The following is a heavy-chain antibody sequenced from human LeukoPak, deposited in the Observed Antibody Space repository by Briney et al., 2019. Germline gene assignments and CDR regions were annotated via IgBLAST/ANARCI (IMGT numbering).Heavy chain of an antibody. Sequence: GGSLRLSCAASRFTVSSNYMTWVRQAAGKGLEWVSVIYSGGSTYYADSVKGRFTISRDNPKNTLYLQMDSLRAEDTAVYYCAKDLGYDYVWGEGNLYDYWGQGTLVTVSS. J-gene: IGHJ4*02. CDR1: RFTVSSNY. CDR2: IYSGGST. V-gene: IGHV3-66*01. CDR3: AKDLGYDYVWGEGNLYDY. D-gene: IGHD3-16*01.